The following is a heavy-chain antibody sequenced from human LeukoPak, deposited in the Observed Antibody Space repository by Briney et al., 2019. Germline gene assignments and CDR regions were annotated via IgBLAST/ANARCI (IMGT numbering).Heavy chain of an antibody. CDR2: SSPSSGST. J-gene: IGHJ4*02. CDR1: GYDFTSSY. Sequence: ASVKVSCKASGYDFTSSYMHWLRQAPGQGLEWMAISSPSSGSTSFAQKFQGRLSMTRDTSTSTVYMELRSLRSEDTAVYYCARGSSTAVVILDPYYFDSWGQGTLVTVSS. CDR3: ARGSSTAVVILDPYYFDS. D-gene: IGHD3-22*01. V-gene: IGHV1-46*01.